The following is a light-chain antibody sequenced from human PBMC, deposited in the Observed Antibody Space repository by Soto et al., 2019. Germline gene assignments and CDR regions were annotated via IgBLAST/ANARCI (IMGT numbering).Light chain of an antibody. J-gene: IGLJ1*01. CDR2: GNS. V-gene: IGLV1-40*01. CDR1: SSTIGAGYD. Sequence: QSVLTQPPSVSGAPGQRVTLSCTGSSSTIGAGYDVHWYQQLPGTAPKLLIYGNSIRPSGVPDRFSGSKSGTSASLAITGLQAEDEADYYCQSYDSSLSGYVFGPGTKLTVL. CDR3: QSYDSSLSGYV.